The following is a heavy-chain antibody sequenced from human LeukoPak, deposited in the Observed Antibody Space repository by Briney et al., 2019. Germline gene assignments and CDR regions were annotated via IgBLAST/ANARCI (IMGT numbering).Heavy chain of an antibody. CDR3: AKGLGFWSGYYTPFDY. CDR1: GGSISSSN. D-gene: IGHD3-3*01. Sequence: PSGTLSLTCAVSGGSISSSNWWSWVRQPPGKGLEWASGITASGGSTYHADSVKGRFTISRDNSINTLNLQMNNLRAEDTAIYYCAKGLGFWSGYYTPFDYWGQGSSVTVSS. CDR2: ITASGGST. J-gene: IGHJ4*02. V-gene: IGHV3-23*01.